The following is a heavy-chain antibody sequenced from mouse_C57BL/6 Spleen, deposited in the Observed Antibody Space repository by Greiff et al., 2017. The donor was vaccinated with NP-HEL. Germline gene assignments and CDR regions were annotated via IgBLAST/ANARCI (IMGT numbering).Heavy chain of an antibody. D-gene: IGHD2-10*01. V-gene: IGHV1-64*01. CDR3: ARSLQRAMDY. Sequence: VQLQQSGAELVKPGASVKLSCKASGYTFTSYWMHWVKQRPGQGLEWIGMINPNSGSTNYNEKFKSKATLTVDKSSSTAYMQLSSLTSEDSAVYYCARSLQRAMDYWGQGTSVTVSS. J-gene: IGHJ4*01. CDR2: INPNSGST. CDR1: GYTFTSYW.